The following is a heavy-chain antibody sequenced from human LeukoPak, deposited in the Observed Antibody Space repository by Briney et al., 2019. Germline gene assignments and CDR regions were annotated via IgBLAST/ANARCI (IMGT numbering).Heavy chain of an antibody. CDR3: AKDFRIGYSAHFDY. CDR2: IYENGGTT. CDR1: GFTVSSNY. Sequence: QPGGSPRLSCAASGFTVSSNYMSWVRQAPGKGLEFVSGIYENGGTTYYADSVKGRFSISRDNSKNTLYLQMDSLRGEDTAVYYCAKDFRIGYSAHFDYWGQGALVTVSS. V-gene: IGHV3-53*01. D-gene: IGHD2-21*01. J-gene: IGHJ4*02.